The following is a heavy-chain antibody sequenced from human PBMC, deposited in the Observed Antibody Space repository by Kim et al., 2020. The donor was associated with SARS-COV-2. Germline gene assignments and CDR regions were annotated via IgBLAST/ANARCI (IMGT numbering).Heavy chain of an antibody. J-gene: IGHJ4*02. CDR3: TREDY. Sequence: NPNSGGTNYEQKLQGRVIMTRDTSISTAYMELSRLTSDDTAVYYCTREDYWGQGTLVTVSS. CDR2: NPNSGGT. V-gene: IGHV1-2*02.